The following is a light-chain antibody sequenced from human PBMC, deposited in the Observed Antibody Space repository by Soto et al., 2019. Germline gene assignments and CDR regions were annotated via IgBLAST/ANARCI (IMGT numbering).Light chain of an antibody. CDR3: QPRDTWRP. CDR2: GAS. CDR1: QSVSRY. J-gene: IGKJ2*01. Sequence: IVLTQSPATLSLSPGERATLSCRASQSVSRYLAWYQQKPGQAPRLLIYGASNRATGIPARFSGSGSGTDLPLTISSLEPEDFAVYYCQPRDTWRPFGQGIQRE. V-gene: IGKV3-11*01.